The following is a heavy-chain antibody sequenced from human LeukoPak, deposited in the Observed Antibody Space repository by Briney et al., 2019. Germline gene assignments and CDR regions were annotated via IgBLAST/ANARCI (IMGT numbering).Heavy chain of an antibody. CDR2: IYHSGST. D-gene: IGHD3-3*01. V-gene: IGHV4-30-2*01. J-gene: IGHJ5*02. CDR3: ARGDYDFWSGQGPWFDP. CDR1: GGSISSGGYS. Sequence: SRTLSLTCAVSGGSISSGGYSWSWIRQPPGKGLEWIGYIYHSGSTYYNPSLKSRVTISVDRSKNQFSLKLSSVTAADTAVYYCARGDYDFWSGQGPWFDPWGQGTLVTVSS.